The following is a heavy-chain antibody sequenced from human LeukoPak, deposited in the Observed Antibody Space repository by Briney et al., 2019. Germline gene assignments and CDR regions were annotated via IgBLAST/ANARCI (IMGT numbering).Heavy chain of an antibody. V-gene: IGHV3-7*01. CDR2: IKQDGSEQ. CDR3: ARVTSGSGTNDAFDF. J-gene: IGHJ3*01. D-gene: IGHD3-10*01. CDR1: GFTFSRYW. Sequence: GGSLRLSCAASGFTFSRYWMSWVRQAPGKGLEWVANIKQDGSEQYHVESVRGRFTMSRDNAKNSMFLQMDSLRAEDTAVYYCARVTSGSGTNDAFDFWGQGTMVTVSS.